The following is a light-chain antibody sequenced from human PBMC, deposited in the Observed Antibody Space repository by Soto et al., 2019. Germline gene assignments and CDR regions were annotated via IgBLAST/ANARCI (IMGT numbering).Light chain of an antibody. CDR1: SSDVGTYNL. CDR3: CAYAGSGTYLI. V-gene: IGLV2-23*02. Sequence: QSALTQPASVSGSPGQSITISCTGTSSDVGTYNLVSWYQQHPGKAPKLIIHEVTKRPSGVSSRFSGSKSGHTASLTISGLQTEDEADYFCCAYAGSGTYLILGGGTKLTVL. CDR2: EVT. J-gene: IGLJ2*01.